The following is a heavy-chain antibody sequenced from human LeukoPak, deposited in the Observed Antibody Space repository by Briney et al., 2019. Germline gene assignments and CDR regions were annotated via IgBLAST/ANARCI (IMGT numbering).Heavy chain of an antibody. CDR2: IDGNGRTT. Sequence: GGSLRLSCAASGFTFSSEWMHWVRQAPGRGLVWISHIDGNGRTTNYGDSVKGRFTVSRDNAKNTLYLQMNSLRAEDTAVYYCARDVPRTSGPWGQGTLVTVSS. V-gene: IGHV3-74*01. CDR1: GFTFSSEW. J-gene: IGHJ5*02. CDR3: ARDVPRTSGP. D-gene: IGHD3-10*01.